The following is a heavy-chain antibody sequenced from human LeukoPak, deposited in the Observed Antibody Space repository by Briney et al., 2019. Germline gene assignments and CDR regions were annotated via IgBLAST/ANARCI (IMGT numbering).Heavy chain of an antibody. V-gene: IGHV4-59*01. CDR3: ARGSAVDTAMVTTFDY. Sequence: SETLSLTCTVSGGSISRYYCGWVRQPPGKGLEWSGYIYYSGSTDYNPSPKSRVTISVDMSKNQFSLRLSSVTAADTAVYYCARGSAVDTAMVTTFDYWGQGTLVTVSS. CDR1: GGSISRYY. J-gene: IGHJ4*02. CDR2: IYYSGST. D-gene: IGHD5-18*01.